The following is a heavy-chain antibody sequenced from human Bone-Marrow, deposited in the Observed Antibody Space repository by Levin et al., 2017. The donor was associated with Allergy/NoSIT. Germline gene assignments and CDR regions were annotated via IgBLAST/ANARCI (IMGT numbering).Heavy chain of an antibody. D-gene: IGHD1-1*01. J-gene: IGHJ4*02. CDR1: RLTFSLYE. CDR3: ATGHGERLDY. V-gene: IGHV3-48*03. CDR2: ISESGSSI. Sequence: LSLTCAASRLTFSLYEMKWVRQAPGKGLEWVSDISESGSSIHYADSVRGRFTISRDNAKNSLSLHMNNVRAEDTAVYYCATGHGERLDYWGQGALVTVSS.